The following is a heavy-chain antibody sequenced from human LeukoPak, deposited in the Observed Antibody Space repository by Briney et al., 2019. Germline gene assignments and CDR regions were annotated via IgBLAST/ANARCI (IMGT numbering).Heavy chain of an antibody. Sequence: ASVKVSRTGSVYTFTGYIMHWVRQAPGQGREWVGWLNPNRGDTTYDQSFQGRGPLTRDTSITKDYMELRGLRSEATAVYYCARGRPGSSSEFEPWGQGALVTVSS. J-gene: IGHJ5*02. V-gene: IGHV1-2*02. CDR1: VYTFTGYI. CDR2: LNPNRGDT. D-gene: IGHD6-19*01. CDR3: ARGRPGSSSEFEP.